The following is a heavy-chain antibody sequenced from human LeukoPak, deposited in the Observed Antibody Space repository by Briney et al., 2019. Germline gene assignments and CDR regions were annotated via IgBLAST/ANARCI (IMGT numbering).Heavy chain of an antibody. Sequence: SVKVSCKASGFTFTSSAMQWVRQARGQRLEWIGWIVVGSGNTNYAQKFQERVTITRDMSTSTAYMELSSLRSEDTAVYYCATNRAYYDSSGYYLGYNWFDPWGQGTLVTVSS. V-gene: IGHV1-58*02. CDR1: GFTFTSSA. J-gene: IGHJ5*02. D-gene: IGHD3-22*01. CDR2: IVVGSGNT. CDR3: ATNRAYYDSSGYYLGYNWFDP.